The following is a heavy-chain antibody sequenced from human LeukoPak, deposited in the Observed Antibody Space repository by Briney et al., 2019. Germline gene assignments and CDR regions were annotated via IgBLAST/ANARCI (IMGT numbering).Heavy chain of an antibody. V-gene: IGHV1-18*01. D-gene: IGHD2-21*02. CDR2: ISAYNGNT. CDR3: ASSCGGDCFYAFDI. J-gene: IGHJ3*02. Sequence: ASVKVSCKASGYTFTSYGISWVRQAPGQGREWVGWISAYNGNTNYAQKLQGRVTMTRNTSISTAYMELSSLRSEDTAVYYCASSCGGDCFYAFDIWGQGTMVTVSS. CDR1: GYTFTSYG.